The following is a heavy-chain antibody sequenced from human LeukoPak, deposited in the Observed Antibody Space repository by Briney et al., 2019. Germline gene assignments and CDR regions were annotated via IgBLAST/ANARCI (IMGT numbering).Heavy chain of an antibody. V-gene: IGHV3-23*01. D-gene: IGHD3-22*01. CDR1: GFTVSSNS. CDR3: AKRCYYDTGCEIDY. Sequence: GESLRLSCAASGFTVSSNSVSWVRQAPGKGLEWVSAISGSGGSTYYADSVKGRFTISRDNSKNTLYLQMNSLRAEDTAVYYCAKRCYYDTGCEIDYWGQGTLVTVSS. J-gene: IGHJ4*02. CDR2: ISGSGGST.